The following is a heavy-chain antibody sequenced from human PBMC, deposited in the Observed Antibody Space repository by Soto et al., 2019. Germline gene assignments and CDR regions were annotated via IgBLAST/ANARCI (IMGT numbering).Heavy chain of an antibody. CDR2: INGDGRNT. V-gene: IGHV3-74*01. CDR3: AKLGYYDSSGHPRVCYYGMDV. J-gene: IGHJ6*02. Sequence: GGSLRLSCAASGFIFSSYWMHWVSQAPGKGPVGVARINGDGRNTRYTDSVKGRFTISRDNSKNTLYLQMNSLRAEDTAVYYCAKLGYYDSSGHPRVCYYGMDVWGQGTTVTVSS. D-gene: IGHD3-22*01. CDR1: GFIFSSYW.